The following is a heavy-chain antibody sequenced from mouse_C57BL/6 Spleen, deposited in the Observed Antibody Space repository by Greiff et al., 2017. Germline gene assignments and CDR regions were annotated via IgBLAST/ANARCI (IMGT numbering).Heavy chain of an antibody. V-gene: IGHV1-20*01. D-gene: IGHD1-2*01. CDR3: ARGTTALDY. CDR1: GYSFTGYF. J-gene: IGHJ2*01. CDR2: INPYNGDT. Sequence: EVQLVESGPELVKPGDSVKISCKASGYSFTGYFMNWVMQSHGKSLEWIGRINPYNGDTFYNQKFKGKATLTVDKSSSTAHMELRSLTSEDSAVYYCARGTTALDYWGQGTTLTVSA.